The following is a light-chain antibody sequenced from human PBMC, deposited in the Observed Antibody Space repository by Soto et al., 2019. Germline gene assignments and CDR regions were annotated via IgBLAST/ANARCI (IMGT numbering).Light chain of an antibody. V-gene: IGLV2-23*02. CDR3: CSYAGSL. Sequence: QSALTQPASVSGSPGQSITISCTGTSSDVGSYNLVSWYQQHPGKAPKLMIYEVSKRPSGVSNRFSGSKSGNTASLTISGRQAEDEAAYYCCSYAGSLFGGGTKLTVL. CDR1: SSDVGSYNL. J-gene: IGLJ3*02. CDR2: EVS.